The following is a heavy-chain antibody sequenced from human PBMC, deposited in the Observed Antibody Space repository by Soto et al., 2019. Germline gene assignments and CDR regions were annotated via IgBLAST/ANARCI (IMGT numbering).Heavy chain of an antibody. CDR3: ARGLAAAGTYYFDY. Sequence: SETLSLTCTVSGGSISSYYWSWIRQPPGKGLEWIGYIYYSGSTNYNPSLKSRVTISVDTSKNQFSLKLSSVTAADTAVYYCARGLAAAGTYYFDYWGQGTLVTVSS. CDR2: IYYSGST. CDR1: GGSISSYY. D-gene: IGHD6-13*01. J-gene: IGHJ4*02. V-gene: IGHV4-59*01.